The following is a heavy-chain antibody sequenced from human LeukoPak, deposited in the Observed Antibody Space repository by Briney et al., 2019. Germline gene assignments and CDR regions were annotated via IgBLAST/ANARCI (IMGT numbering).Heavy chain of an antibody. Sequence: SETLSLTCTVSGGSISSSSYYWGWIRQPPGEGLEWIGYIYYSGSTDYNPSLKSRITISVDTSKNQFSLKLSSVTAADTAVYYCARVSLGHDYYYYMDVWGKGTTVTVSS. D-gene: IGHD7-27*01. J-gene: IGHJ6*03. V-gene: IGHV4-61*05. CDR3: ARVSLGHDYYYYMDV. CDR2: IYYSGST. CDR1: GGSISSSSYY.